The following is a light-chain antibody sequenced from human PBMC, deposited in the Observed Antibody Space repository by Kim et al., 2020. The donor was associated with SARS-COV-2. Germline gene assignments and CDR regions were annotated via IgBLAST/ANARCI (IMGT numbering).Light chain of an antibody. CDR3: QQYNDWPLT. J-gene: IGKJ4*01. CDR1: QSIGTD. Sequence: LSPGERAPLSCTASQSIGTDLAWYQHKPGQAPRLLIYHAFTRATGIPARISGSGSGTEFTLTISSLQSEDFAVYYCQQYNDWPLTFGGGTKVDIK. V-gene: IGKV3D-15*01. CDR2: HAF.